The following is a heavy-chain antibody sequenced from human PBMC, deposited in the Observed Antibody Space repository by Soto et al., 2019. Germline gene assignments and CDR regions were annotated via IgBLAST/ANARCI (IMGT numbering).Heavy chain of an antibody. D-gene: IGHD2-8*01. CDR1: GGSISSYY. CDR3: ARESTKPNYYYYGMDV. J-gene: IGHJ6*02. V-gene: IGHV4-59*01. Sequence: SETLSLTCTVSGGSISSYYWSWIRQPPGKGLEWIGYIYYSGSTNYNPSLKSRVTISVDTSKNQFSLKLSSVTAADTAVYYCARESTKPNYYYYGMDVCGQGPKVTVYS. CDR2: IYYSGST.